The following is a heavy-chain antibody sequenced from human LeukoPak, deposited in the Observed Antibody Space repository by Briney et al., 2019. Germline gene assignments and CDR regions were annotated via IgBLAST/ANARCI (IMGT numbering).Heavy chain of an antibody. CDR2: ISYDGSNK. V-gene: IGHV3-30*04. J-gene: IGHJ4*02. CDR1: GFTFSSYA. Sequence: PGGSLRLSCAASGFTFSSYAMHWVRQAPGKGLEWVAVISYDGSNKYYADSVKGRFTISRDNSKNTLYLQMNSLGAEGTAVYYCARDEVLLWFGELPGHYWGQGTLVTVSS. CDR3: ARDEVLLWFGELPGHY. D-gene: IGHD3-10*01.